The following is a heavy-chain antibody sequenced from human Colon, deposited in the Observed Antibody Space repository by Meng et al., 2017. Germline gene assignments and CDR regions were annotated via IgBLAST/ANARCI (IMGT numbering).Heavy chain of an antibody. CDR3: ARDTTLGSTNWFDP. J-gene: IGHJ5*02. V-gene: IGHV3-20*01. CDR1: GFTLDDYG. CDR2: INWNGGST. Sequence: GGSLRLSCAASGFTLDDYGMSWVRQAPGKGREWVASINWNGGSTGYADSVKGRFTISRANAKNSLCLQMNSLRAEDTALYHCARDTTLGSTNWFDPWGQGTLVTVSS. D-gene: IGHD1-1*01.